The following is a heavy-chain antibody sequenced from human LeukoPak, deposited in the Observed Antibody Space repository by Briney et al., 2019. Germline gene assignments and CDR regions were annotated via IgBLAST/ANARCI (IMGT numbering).Heavy chain of an antibody. CDR3: ASLGHYYDSSGSPL. CDR1: GGSISTTSYY. V-gene: IGHV4-39*01. D-gene: IGHD3-22*01. Sequence: PSETLSLTCTVSGGAVSGGSISTTSYYWGWIRQPPGKGLEWIGSIAYSGSTYYNPSLKSRATVSVYTSKNQLSLKLSSVTAADTAVYYCASLGHYYDSSGSPLWGQGTLVTVSS. CDR2: IAYSGST. J-gene: IGHJ4*02.